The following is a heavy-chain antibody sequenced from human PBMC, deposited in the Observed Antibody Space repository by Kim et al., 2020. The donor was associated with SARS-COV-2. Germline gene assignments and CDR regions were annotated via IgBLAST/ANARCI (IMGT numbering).Heavy chain of an antibody. CDR2: INSDGSST. Sequence: GGSLRLSCAASGFTFSSYWMHWVRQAPGKGLVWVSRINSDGSSTSYADSVKGRFTISRDNAKNTLYLQMNSLRAEDTAVYYCARDSHGRDFWSGYYAHYYYYGMDVWGQGTTVTVSS. V-gene: IGHV3-74*01. D-gene: IGHD3-3*01. J-gene: IGHJ6*02. CDR3: ARDSHGRDFWSGYYAHYYYYGMDV. CDR1: GFTFSSYW.